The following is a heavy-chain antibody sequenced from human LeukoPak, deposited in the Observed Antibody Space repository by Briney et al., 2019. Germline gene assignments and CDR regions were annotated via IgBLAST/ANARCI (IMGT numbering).Heavy chain of an antibody. CDR1: GFTFSSYS. J-gene: IGHJ4*02. V-gene: IGHV3-21*01. D-gene: IGHD3-3*01. CDR2: ISSSSSYI. Sequence: GGSLRLSSAASGFTFSSYSMNWVRQAPGKGLEWVSSISSSSSYIYYADSVKGRFTISRDNAKNTLYLQMNSLRAEDTAVYYCARCYYDFWSGYNFDYWGQGTLVTVSS. CDR3: ARCYYDFWSGYNFDY.